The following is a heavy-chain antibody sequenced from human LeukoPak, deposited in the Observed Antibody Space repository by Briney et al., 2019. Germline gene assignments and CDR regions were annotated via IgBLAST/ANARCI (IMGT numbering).Heavy chain of an antibody. Sequence: ASVKVSCKASGYTFTSYDINWVRQATGQGLEWMGWMNPNSGNTGYAQKFQGRVTMTRNTSISTAYMELSSLRSEDTAVYYCARMSSDWSGLYYWGQGTLVTVSS. CDR1: GYTFTSYD. CDR2: MNPNSGNT. J-gene: IGHJ4*02. V-gene: IGHV1-8*01. D-gene: IGHD6-19*01. CDR3: ARMSSDWSGLYY.